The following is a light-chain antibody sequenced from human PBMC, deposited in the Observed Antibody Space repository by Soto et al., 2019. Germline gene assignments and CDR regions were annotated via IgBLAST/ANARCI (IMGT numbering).Light chain of an antibody. CDR1: GSNIGSHD. CDR3: VAWDDSLSGRV. Sequence: SVLTQPPSASGTPGQRVTISCSGSGSNIGSHDVYWYQHLPGTAPKVLIYRNDQRPSGVPDRFSASRSGTSASLAISGLRSEDEADYYCVAWDDSLSGRVFGGGTKVTVL. J-gene: IGLJ3*02. V-gene: IGLV1-47*02. CDR2: RND.